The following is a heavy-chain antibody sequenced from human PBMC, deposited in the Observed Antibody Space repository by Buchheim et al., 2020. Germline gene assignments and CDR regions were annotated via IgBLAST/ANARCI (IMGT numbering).Heavy chain of an antibody. D-gene: IGHD3-16*02. CDR1: GFTFSSYA. V-gene: IGHV3-23*01. CDR2: VSGSGGST. CDR3: AKVLSRRYFDY. Sequence: EVQLLESGGGLVQPGGSLRLSCAASGFTFSSYAMSWVRQAPGKGLEWVSAVSGSGGSTFYADSVKGRFTVSSDNSKNTVHLQMNSLRAADTAIYYCAKVLSRRYFDYWGQGTL. J-gene: IGHJ4*02.